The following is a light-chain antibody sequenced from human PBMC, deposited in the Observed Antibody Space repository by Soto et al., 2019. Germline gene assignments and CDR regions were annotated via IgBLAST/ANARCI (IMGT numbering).Light chain of an antibody. Sequence: IVLTQSPGTLSLSPGERATLFCRASQSVSSSYLAWYQQKPGQAPRLLIYGASSRATGIPDRFSGSGSGTDFTLTISRLEPEDFAVYYCQQRSNWPPYTFGQGTKLEIK. V-gene: IGKV3D-20*02. J-gene: IGKJ2*01. CDR2: GAS. CDR3: QQRSNWPPYT. CDR1: QSVSSSY.